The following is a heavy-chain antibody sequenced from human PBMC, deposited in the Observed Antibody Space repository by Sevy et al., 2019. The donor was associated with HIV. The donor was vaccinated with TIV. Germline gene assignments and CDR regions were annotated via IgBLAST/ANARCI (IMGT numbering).Heavy chain of an antibody. CDR2: IYSGGST. CDR3: ARARRDYGDYYYYYGMDV. J-gene: IGHJ6*02. CDR1: GFTVSSNY. D-gene: IGHD4-17*01. Sequence: GGSLRLSCAASGFTVSSNYMSWVRQAPGKGLEWVSVIYSGGSTYYADSVKGRFTISRDNSKNTLYLQMNSLRAEYTAVYYCARARRDYGDYYYYYGMDVWGQGTTVTVSS. V-gene: IGHV3-53*01.